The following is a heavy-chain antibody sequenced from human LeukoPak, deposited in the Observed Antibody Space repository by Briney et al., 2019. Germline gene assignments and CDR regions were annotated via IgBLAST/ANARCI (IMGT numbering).Heavy chain of an antibody. CDR1: GFTFNNYE. CDR2: IDTTGTNI. D-gene: IGHD2-2*01. Sequence: GGSLRLSCAASGFTFNNYEMNWARQTPGKGLEWISYIDTTGTNIYYTDSVKGRFTISRDTAKNSLSLQMNSLRADDTAVYYCARDFKGYADYWGQGTLVTVSS. V-gene: IGHV3-48*03. CDR3: ARDFKGYADY. J-gene: IGHJ4*02.